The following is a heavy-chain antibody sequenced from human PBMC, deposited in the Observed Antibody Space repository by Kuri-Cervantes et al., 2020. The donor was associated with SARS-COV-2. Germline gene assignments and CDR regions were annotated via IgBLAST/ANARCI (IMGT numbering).Heavy chain of an antibody. CDR2: IYSSGST. J-gene: IGHJ4*02. Sequence: CTVSGGSISSGGYFWSWIRQHPGKGLEWIGYIYSSGSTYYSPSLKSRVTISIDTSKNQFSLNLTSVTAADTAVYSCARGSYSFGVDYWGQGTLVTVSS. CDR1: GGSISSGGYF. CDR3: ARGSYSFGVDY. D-gene: IGHD1-26*01. V-gene: IGHV4-31*02.